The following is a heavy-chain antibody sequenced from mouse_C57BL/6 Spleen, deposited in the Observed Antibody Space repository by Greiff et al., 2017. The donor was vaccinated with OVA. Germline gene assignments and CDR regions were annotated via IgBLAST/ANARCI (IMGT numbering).Heavy chain of an antibody. CDR2: IRLKSDNYAT. D-gene: IGHD2-2*01. J-gene: IGHJ2*01. Sequence: EVKLMESGGGLVQPGGSMKLSCVASGFTFSNYWMNWVRQSPEKGLEWVAQIRLKSDNYATHYAESVKGRFTISRDDSKSSVYLQMNNLRAEDTGIYYCTVYGYDVGYWGQGTTLTVSS. V-gene: IGHV6-3*01. CDR3: TVYGYDVGY. CDR1: GFTFSNYW.